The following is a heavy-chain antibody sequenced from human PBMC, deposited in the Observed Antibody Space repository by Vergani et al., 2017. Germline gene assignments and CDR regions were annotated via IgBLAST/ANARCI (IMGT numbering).Heavy chain of an antibody. Sequence: EVQLVESGGGLVKPGGSLRLSCAASGFTFSTARMSWVRQGPGKGLGWVGRIRSKSDGGTSDYDAPVKGRFTIARDDSKNTLYLQMNGLKSEDTAVYYCTTVGIATPRSDYWGQGTVVTVAS. CDR2: IRSKSDGGTS. D-gene: IGHD6-13*01. CDR3: TTVGIATPRSDY. V-gene: IGHV3-15*01. CDR1: GFTFSTAR. J-gene: IGHJ4*02.